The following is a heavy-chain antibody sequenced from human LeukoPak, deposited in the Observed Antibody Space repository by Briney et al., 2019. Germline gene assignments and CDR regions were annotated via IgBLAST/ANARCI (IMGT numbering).Heavy chain of an antibody. V-gene: IGHV5-51*01. Sequence: GESLKISCQGSGPTFTSSWIGWVRQLPGKGLEGMEIIYPGDSDTRNSPSFQGQFTISADTPISPSYLQWSSLKASATAIFSCARRQFAPYYFDSWGQGTLVTVSS. CDR3: ARRQFAPYYFDS. CDR1: GPTFTSSW. CDR2: IYPGDSDT. J-gene: IGHJ4*02. D-gene: IGHD3-16*01.